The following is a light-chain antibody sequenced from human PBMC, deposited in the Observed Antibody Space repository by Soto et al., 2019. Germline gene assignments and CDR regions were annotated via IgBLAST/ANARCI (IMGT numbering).Light chain of an antibody. Sequence: DIQMTQSPTSLSASVGDRVTITCRASHSVSTYLNWYQQKPGKAPNLLIYKTSTLESGVPPRFSGSGSGIDFTLTINSLQPEDFATYYCQQSYTAPWTFGQGTKVELK. CDR1: HSVSTY. CDR2: KTS. CDR3: QQSYTAPWT. V-gene: IGKV1-39*01. J-gene: IGKJ1*01.